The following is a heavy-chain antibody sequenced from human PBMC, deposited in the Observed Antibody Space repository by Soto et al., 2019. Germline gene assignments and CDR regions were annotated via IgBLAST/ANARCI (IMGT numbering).Heavy chain of an antibody. CDR3: AKDSNKYSSSPRGRYFDY. D-gene: IGHD4-4*01. CDR2: ISGGGSNT. J-gene: IGHJ4*02. Sequence: EVQLLESGGGLVQRGGSLRLSCAASGFPFSSYVMAWVRQAPGKGLEWVSGISGGGSNTFYADSVKGRFTISRDNSKNTLLLQMNSLGAEDTAVYYCAKDSNKYSSSPRGRYFDYWGQGIGVTVSS. V-gene: IGHV3-23*01. CDR1: GFPFSSYV.